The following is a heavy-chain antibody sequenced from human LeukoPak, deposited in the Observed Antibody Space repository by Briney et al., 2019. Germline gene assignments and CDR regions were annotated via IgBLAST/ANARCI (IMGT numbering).Heavy chain of an antibody. CDR2: ISWNSGSI. CDR1: GFTFDDYA. J-gene: IGHJ3*02. V-gene: IGHV3-9*03. D-gene: IGHD3-3*01. Sequence: PGGSLRLSCAASGFTFDDYAMHWVRQAPGKGLEWVSGISWNSGSIGYADSVKGRFTISRDNAKNSLYLQMNSLRAEDMALYYCAKGGVWSGVGAGAFDIWGQGTMVTVSS. CDR3: AKGGVWSGVGAGAFDI.